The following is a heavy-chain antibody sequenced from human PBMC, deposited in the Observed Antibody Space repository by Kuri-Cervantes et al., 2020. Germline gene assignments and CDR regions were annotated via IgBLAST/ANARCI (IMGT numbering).Heavy chain of an antibody. CDR1: GGSFSGYY. Sequence: SETLSLTCAVYGGSFSGYYWSWIRQPPGKGLEWIGEINHSGSTNYNPSLKSRVTISVDTSKNQFSLKLSSVTAADTAVYYCARRSPRYYYYYMDVWDKGTTVTVSS. J-gene: IGHJ6*03. V-gene: IGHV4-34*01. CDR2: INHSGST. CDR3: ARRSPRYYYYYMDV.